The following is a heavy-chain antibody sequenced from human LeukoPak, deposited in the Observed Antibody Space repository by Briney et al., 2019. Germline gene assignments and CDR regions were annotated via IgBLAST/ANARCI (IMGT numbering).Heavy chain of an antibody. CDR2: ISSSGSTI. J-gene: IGHJ6*02. Sequence: GGSLRLSCAASGFTFSSYEMNWVRQAPGKGLEWVSYISSSGSTIYYADSVKGRFTISRDNAKNSLYLQMNSLRAEDTAVYYCARMGYYGSGSYYKGYYGMDVWAKGPRSPSP. V-gene: IGHV3-48*03. CDR1: GFTFSSYE. CDR3: ARMGYYGSGSYYKGYYGMDV. D-gene: IGHD3-10*01.